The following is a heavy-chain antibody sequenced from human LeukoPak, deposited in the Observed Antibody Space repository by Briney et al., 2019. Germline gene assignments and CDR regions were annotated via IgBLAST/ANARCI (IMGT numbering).Heavy chain of an antibody. J-gene: IGHJ4*02. D-gene: IGHD1-26*01. Sequence: ASVKASCKASGYTFTSYDINWVRQATGQGLEWMGYMNPNSANTAYSQKFQGRLTITRDTSISTAYMELSSLRSEDTAVYYCAREGSDYWGQGTLVTVSS. CDR2: MNPNSANT. CDR3: AREGSDY. V-gene: IGHV1-8*03. CDR1: GYTFTSYD.